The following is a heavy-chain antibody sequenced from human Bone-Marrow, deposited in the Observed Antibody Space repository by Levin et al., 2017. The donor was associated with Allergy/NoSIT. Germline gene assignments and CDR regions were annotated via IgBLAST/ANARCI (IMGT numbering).Heavy chain of an antibody. CDR2: ISNRGAYI. V-gene: IGHV3-21*01. CDR3: ASISGSQDY. Sequence: GESLKISCAASGFSFSSYSMHWVRQAPGKGLEWVSTISNRGAYIYYADSLQGRFTISRDNAKNSLFLEMNGLRTEDTAIYYCASISGSQDYWGQGTLVTVSS. J-gene: IGHJ4*02. D-gene: IGHD1-26*01. CDR1: GFSFSSYS.